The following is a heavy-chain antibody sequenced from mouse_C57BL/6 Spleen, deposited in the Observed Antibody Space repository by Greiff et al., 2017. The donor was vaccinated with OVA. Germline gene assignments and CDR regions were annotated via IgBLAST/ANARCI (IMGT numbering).Heavy chain of an antibody. CDR1: GFNIKDDY. CDR3: TTSYYDYDGGSWFAY. J-gene: IGHJ3*01. CDR2: IDPENGDT. D-gene: IGHD2-4*01. Sequence: EVQLQQSGAELVRPGASVKLSCTASGFNIKDDYMHWVKQRPEQGLEWIGWIDPENGDTEYASKFQGKATITADTSSNTAYLQLSSLTSEDTAVYYCTTSYYDYDGGSWFAYWGQGTLVTVSA. V-gene: IGHV14-4*01.